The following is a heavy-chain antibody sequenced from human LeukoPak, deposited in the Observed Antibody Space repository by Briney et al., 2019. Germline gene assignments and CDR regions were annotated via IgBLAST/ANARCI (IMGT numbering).Heavy chain of an antibody. CDR2: IYYSGST. Sequence: SETLSLTCTVSGGSISSYYWSWIRQPPGKGLEWIGYIYYSGSTNYNPSLKSRVTISVDTSKNQFSLKLSSVTAADTAVYYCARHREVAATPGPNNWFDPWGQGTLVTVSS. D-gene: IGHD2-15*01. CDR1: GGSISSYY. V-gene: IGHV4-59*08. J-gene: IGHJ5*02. CDR3: ARHREVAATPGPNNWFDP.